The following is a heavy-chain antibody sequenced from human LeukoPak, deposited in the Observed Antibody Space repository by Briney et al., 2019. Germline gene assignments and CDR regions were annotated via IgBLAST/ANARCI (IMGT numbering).Heavy chain of an antibody. CDR2: IVVGSGNK. CDR3: AADPDYYDSTRYY. J-gene: IGHJ4*02. V-gene: IGHV1-58*02. D-gene: IGHD3-22*01. CDR1: GFTFTSSA. Sequence: ASVKVSCKASGFTFTSSAMQWVRQARGQRVEWIGWIVVGSGNKNYAQKFQERVTITRDMSTSTAYMELSSLRSEDTAVYSCAADPDYYDSTRYYWGQGTLVTVSS.